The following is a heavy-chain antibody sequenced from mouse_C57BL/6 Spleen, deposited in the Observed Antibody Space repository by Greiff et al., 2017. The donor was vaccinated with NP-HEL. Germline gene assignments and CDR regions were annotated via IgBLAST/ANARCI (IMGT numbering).Heavy chain of an antibody. CDR1: GFNIKDDY. CDR2: IVPENGDT. J-gene: IGHJ2*01. Sequence: EVQLQQSGAELVRPGASVKLSCTASGFNIKDDYMHWVKQRPEQGLEWIGWIVPENGDTEYASKFQGKATITADTSSNTAYLQLSSLTSEDTAVYYCTTEGLLRYWGQGTTLTVSS. V-gene: IGHV14-4*01. D-gene: IGHD1-1*01. CDR3: TTEGLLRY.